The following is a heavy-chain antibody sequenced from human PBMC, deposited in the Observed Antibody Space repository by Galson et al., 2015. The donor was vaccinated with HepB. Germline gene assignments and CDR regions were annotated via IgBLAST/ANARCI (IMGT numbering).Heavy chain of an antibody. J-gene: IGHJ3*02. CDR2: IWYDGSNK. D-gene: IGHD1-1*01. CDR3: ARDVRGRTTGTTDAFDI. V-gene: IGHV3-33*01. Sequence: SLRLSCAASGFTFSSYGMHWVRQAPGKGLEWVAVIWYDGSNKYYADSVKGRFTISRDNSKNTLYLQMNSLRAEDTAVYYCARDVRGRTTGTTDAFDIWGQGTMVTVSS. CDR1: GFTFSSYG.